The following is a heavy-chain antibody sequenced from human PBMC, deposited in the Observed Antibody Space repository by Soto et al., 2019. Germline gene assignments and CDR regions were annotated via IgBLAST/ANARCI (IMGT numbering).Heavy chain of an antibody. J-gene: IGHJ4*02. CDR2: ISWNSGSI. D-gene: IGHD2-15*01. V-gene: IGHV3-9*01. Sequence: EVQLVESGGGLVQPGRSLRLSCAASGFTFDDYAMHWVRQAPGKGLEWVSGISWNSGSIGYAESVKGRFTISRDNGKNSLYLQRNSLRAKDTALYYCGKSPSYSGDFDYWGQETLVTVSS. CDR3: GKSPSYSGDFDY. CDR1: GFTFDDYA.